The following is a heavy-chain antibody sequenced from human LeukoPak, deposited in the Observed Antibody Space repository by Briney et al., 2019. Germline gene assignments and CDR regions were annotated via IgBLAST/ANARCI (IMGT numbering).Heavy chain of an antibody. CDR3: ARVFVGTADY. J-gene: IGHJ4*02. CDR2: ISSTGGTT. V-gene: IGHV3-23*01. Sequence: GGSLRLSCAASGITFSSYGMSWVRQAPGKGLEWVSSISSTGGTTYYADSVKGRFTISRDNAENSLYLQMNSLRVEDTAVYYCARVFVGTADYWGQGTLVTVSS. CDR1: GITFSSYG. D-gene: IGHD6-13*01.